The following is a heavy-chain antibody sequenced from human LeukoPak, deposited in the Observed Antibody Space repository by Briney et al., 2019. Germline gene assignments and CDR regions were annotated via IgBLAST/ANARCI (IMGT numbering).Heavy chain of an antibody. CDR1: GFTFDDYA. D-gene: IGHD4-17*01. CDR2: ISWNSGSI. Sequence: GGSLRLSCAASGFTFDDYAMHWVRQAPGEGVEWVSGISWNSGSIGYADSVKGRFTISRDNAKNSLYLQMNSLRAEDTALYYCAKDYGGYAYFFDYWGQGTLVTVSS. CDR3: AKDYGGYAYFFDY. J-gene: IGHJ4*02. V-gene: IGHV3-9*01.